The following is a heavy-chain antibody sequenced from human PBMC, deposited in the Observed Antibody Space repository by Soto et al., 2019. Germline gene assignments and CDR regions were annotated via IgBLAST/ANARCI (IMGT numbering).Heavy chain of an antibody. V-gene: IGHV3-33*08. CDR1: GFTFSSYA. D-gene: IGHD3-10*01. J-gene: IGHJ4*02. CDR2: IWYDGSNK. Sequence: GGSLRLSCAASGFTFSSYAMSWVRQAPGKGLEWVAVIWYDGSNKYYADSVKGRFTISRDNSKNTLYLQMNSLRAEDTAVYYCARPPMVRGVIISDDYYFDYWGQGTLVTVSS. CDR3: ARPPMVRGVIISDDYYFDY.